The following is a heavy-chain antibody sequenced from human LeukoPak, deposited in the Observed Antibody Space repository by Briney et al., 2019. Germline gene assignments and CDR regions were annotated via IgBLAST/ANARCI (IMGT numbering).Heavy chain of an antibody. J-gene: IGHJ4*02. CDR3: AKDKGYYYDSSGYYDY. CDR1: GFTFSSYG. CDR2: ISYDGSNK. D-gene: IGHD3-22*01. Sequence: GGSLRLSCAASGFTFSSYGMHWVRQAPGKGLEWVAVISYDGSNKYYADSVEGRFTISRDNSKNTLYLQMNSLRAEDTAVYYCAKDKGYYYDSSGYYDYWGQGTLVTVSS. V-gene: IGHV3-30*18.